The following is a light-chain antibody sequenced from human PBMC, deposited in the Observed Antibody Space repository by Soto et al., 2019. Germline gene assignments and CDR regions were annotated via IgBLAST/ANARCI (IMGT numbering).Light chain of an antibody. CDR1: QSISTS. CDR3: QQNYSIPIT. Sequence: IQLTQSPSSLSASVGDRVTITCRASQSISTSLNWYHQKPGKAPDLLIYGASSLQSGVTSRFTGSGSGTDFTLTITDLQPEDFATYYCQQNYSIPITFGQGTRLEI. V-gene: IGKV1-39*01. J-gene: IGKJ5*01. CDR2: GAS.